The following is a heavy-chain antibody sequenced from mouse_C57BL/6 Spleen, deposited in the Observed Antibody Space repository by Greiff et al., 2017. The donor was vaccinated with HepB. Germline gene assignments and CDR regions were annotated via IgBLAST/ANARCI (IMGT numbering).Heavy chain of an antibody. CDR1: GYTFTSYD. CDR2: IYPRDGST. Sequence: VQLQQSGPELVKPGASVKLSCKASGYTFTSYDINWVKQRPGQGLEWIGWIYPRDGSTKYNEKFKGKATLTVDTSSSTAYMERHSLTSEDSAVYFCARSRSNYPYYFDYWGQGTTLTVSS. D-gene: IGHD2-5*01. CDR3: ARSRSNYPYYFDY. J-gene: IGHJ2*01. V-gene: IGHV1-85*01.